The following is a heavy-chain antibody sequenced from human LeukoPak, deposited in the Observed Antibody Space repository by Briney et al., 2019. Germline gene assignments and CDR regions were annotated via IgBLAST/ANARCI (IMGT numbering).Heavy chain of an antibody. CDR3: ARDLYGHDWWFDP. CDR1: GGSISSGGYY. J-gene: IGHJ5*02. CDR2: IYYSGST. Sequence: SETLSLTCTVSGGSISSGGYYWSWIRQHPGKGLEWTGYIYYSGSTYYNPSLKSRVTISVDTSKNQFSLKLSSVTAADTAVYYCARDLYGHDWWFDPWGQGTLVTVSS. D-gene: IGHD3-9*01. V-gene: IGHV4-31*03.